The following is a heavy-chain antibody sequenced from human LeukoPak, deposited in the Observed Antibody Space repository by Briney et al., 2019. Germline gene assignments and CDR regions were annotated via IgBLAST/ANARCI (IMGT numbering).Heavy chain of an antibody. J-gene: IGHJ4*02. Sequence: PSETLSLTCTVSGGSISSSSYYWGWIRQPPGKGLEWIGSIYYSGSTYYNPSLKSRVTISVDTSKNQFSLKLSSVTAADTAVYYCARTHLNGGNLRYWDYWGQGTLVTVSS. D-gene: IGHD4-23*01. V-gene: IGHV4-39*07. CDR3: ARTHLNGGNLRYWDY. CDR2: IYYSGST. CDR1: GGSISSSSYY.